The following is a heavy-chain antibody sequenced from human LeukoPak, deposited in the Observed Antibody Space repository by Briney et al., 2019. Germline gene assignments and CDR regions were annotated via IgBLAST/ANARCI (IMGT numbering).Heavy chain of an antibody. V-gene: IGHV4-59*01. CDR1: GGSISGSY. Sequence: SETLSLTCIVSGGSISGSYWSWIRQPPGQGLEWIGYIYHSGSANYSPSLKSRLTISVDTSKNQFSLKLSSVTAADTAVYYCARGSRNNKIDYWGQGTLVTVTS. D-gene: IGHD2/OR15-2a*01. CDR3: ARGSRNNKIDY. J-gene: IGHJ4*02. CDR2: IYHSGSA.